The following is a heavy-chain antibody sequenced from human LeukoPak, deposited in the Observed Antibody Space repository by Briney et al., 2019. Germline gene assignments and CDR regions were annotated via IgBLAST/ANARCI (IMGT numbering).Heavy chain of an antibody. CDR2: ISSSSSYI. J-gene: IGHJ6*03. V-gene: IGHV3-21*01. CDR3: ARDGSGFYLYYFMDV. CDR1: GFTFSSYS. Sequence: GGSLRLSCAASGFTFSSYSMNWVRQAPGKGLEWVSSISSSSSYIYYADSVKGRFTISRDNAKNILYLQMSSLSAEDTAVYYCARDGSGFYLYYFMDVWGRGTPVTVSS. D-gene: IGHD6-25*01.